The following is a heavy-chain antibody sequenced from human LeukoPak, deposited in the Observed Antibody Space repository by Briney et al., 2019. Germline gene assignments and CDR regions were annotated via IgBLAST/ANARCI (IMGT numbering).Heavy chain of an antibody. CDR3: ARVGDWNDLVY. J-gene: IGHJ4*02. V-gene: IGHV4-59*02. D-gene: IGHD1-1*01. CDR1: GDSVSTNY. Sequence: PSETLSRTCTVSGDSVSTNYWSWIRQPPGKGLEWIGYISYTGSSNYNPSLPSLKSRITISVDTSKNQFSLKLSSVTAADTAVYYCARVGDWNDLVYWGQGTLVTVSS. CDR2: ISYTGSS.